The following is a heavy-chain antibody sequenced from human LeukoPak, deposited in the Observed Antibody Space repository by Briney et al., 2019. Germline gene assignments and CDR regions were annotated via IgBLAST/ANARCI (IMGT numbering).Heavy chain of an antibody. CDR1: GFTFSNYG. V-gene: IGHV3-30*02. CDR3: GRDDVKAYDLWSGYKLDY. CDR2: IRYDGSYK. J-gene: IGHJ4*02. D-gene: IGHD3-3*01. Sequence: PGGSLRLSCAASGFTFSNYGMHWVRQAPGKGLEWVGFIRYDGSYKDYADSVKGRFTLSRDNSKNTLYLQMNSLRVEDTAVYYCGRDDVKAYDLWSGYKLDYWGQGTLVTVSS.